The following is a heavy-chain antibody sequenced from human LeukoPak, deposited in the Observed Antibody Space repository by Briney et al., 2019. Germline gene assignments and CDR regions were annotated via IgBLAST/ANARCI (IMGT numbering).Heavy chain of an antibody. Sequence: PSETLSLTCAVYGGSFSGYYWSWIRQPPGKGLEWIGEINHSGSTNYNPSLKSRVTISVDTSKNQFSLKLSSVTAAGTAVYYCASFRDSSGKFDYWGQGTLVTVSS. CDR1: GGSFSGYY. D-gene: IGHD3-22*01. CDR2: INHSGST. CDR3: ASFRDSSGKFDY. J-gene: IGHJ4*02. V-gene: IGHV4-34*01.